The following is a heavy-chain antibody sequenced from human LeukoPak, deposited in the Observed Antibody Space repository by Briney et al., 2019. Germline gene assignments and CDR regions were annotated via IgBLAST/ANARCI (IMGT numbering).Heavy chain of an antibody. V-gene: IGHV1-8*01. D-gene: IGHD3-10*01. Sequence: VASVKVSCKASGYTFTSYDINWVRQATGQGLEWMGWMNPNSGNTGYAQKFQGRVTMTRDTSISTAYMELSRLRSDDTAVYYCASSGKYYYGMDVWGQGTTVTVSS. J-gene: IGHJ6*02. CDR3: ASSGKYYYGMDV. CDR2: MNPNSGNT. CDR1: GYTFTSYD.